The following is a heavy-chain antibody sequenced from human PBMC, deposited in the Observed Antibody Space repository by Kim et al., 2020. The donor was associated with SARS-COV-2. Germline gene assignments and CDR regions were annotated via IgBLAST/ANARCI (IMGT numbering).Heavy chain of an antibody. D-gene: IGHD3-16*01. CDR2: ST. J-gene: IGHJ3*02. V-gene: IGHV4-31*02. CDR3: ARDLIDAFDI. Sequence: STYYNPSLKSRVTISVDTSKNQFSLKLSSVTAADTAVYYCARDLIDAFDIWGQGTMVTVSS.